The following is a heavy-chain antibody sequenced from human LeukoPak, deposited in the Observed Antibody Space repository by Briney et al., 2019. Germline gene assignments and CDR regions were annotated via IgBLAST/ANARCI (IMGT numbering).Heavy chain of an antibody. Sequence: GGSLRLSCAASGFTFSTYAMSWVRQTPGKGLEWVSAIIGSGGSTYYADSVKGRFTISRDNSKNTLYLQMDSLRAEDTAVYYCAKDQCTSTSCYKGDYWGQGTLVTVSS. V-gene: IGHV3-23*01. CDR1: GFTFSTYA. CDR2: IIGSGGST. CDR3: AKDQCTSTSCYKGDY. D-gene: IGHD2-2*02. J-gene: IGHJ4*02.